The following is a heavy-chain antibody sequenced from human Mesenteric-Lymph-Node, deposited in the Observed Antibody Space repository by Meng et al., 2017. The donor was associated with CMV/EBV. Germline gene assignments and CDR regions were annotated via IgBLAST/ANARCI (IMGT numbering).Heavy chain of an antibody. J-gene: IGHJ2*01. CDR1: GFTFGRYG. V-gene: IGHV3-30-3*01. CDR3: ARVNEAYDFWSGPYWYFDL. CDR2: TSYDGSKK. Sequence: GESLKISCPASGFTFGRYGVHWVRQAPGKGLEWVAVTSYDGSKKYYADSVKGRFTISRDNSKNTVYLQMNSLRAEDTAVYYCARVNEAYDFWSGPYWYFDLWGRGTLVTVSS. D-gene: IGHD3-3*01.